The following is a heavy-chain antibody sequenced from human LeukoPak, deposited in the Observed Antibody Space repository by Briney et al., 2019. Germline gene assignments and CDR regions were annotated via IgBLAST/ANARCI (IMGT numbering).Heavy chain of an antibody. CDR1: GFTFSSYA. V-gene: IGHV3-23*01. D-gene: IGHD5-18*01. Sequence: GGSLRLSCATSGFTFSSYAMSWVRQAPGKGLEWVSVISGSGTSTFYADSVKGRFTISRDISKKTLYLQMNSLRAEDTAVYYCAKDRYAWTSGYSYNPFDYWGQGTLVTVSS. J-gene: IGHJ4*02. CDR2: ISGSGTST. CDR3: AKDRYAWTSGYSYNPFDY.